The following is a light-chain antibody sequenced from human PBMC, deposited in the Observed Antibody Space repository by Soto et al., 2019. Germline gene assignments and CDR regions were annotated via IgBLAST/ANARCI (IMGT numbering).Light chain of an antibody. CDR2: YDS. CDR1: NIGNKR. Sequence: SYELTQPPSVSVAPEKTATITCGGNNIGNKRVHWYRQKPGQAPVLVISYDSDRPXGIPERFSGSNSGNTATLTISRVEAGDEADYYCQVWDIMTDNYVFGSGTKLTVL. CDR3: QVWDIMTDNYV. J-gene: IGLJ1*01. V-gene: IGLV3-21*04.